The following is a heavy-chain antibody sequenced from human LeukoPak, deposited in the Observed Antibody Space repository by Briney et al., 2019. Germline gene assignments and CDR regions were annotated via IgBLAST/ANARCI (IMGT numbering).Heavy chain of an antibody. J-gene: IGHJ5*02. Sequence: PSETLSLTCAVSGGSLSRSNWWSWVRQPPGKGLEWIGEIYHSGSTSYNPSLKSRVTISVDKSKNQFSLKLSSVTAADTAVYYCATLVLSTSWNWFDPWGQGTLVTVSS. CDR1: GGSLSRSNW. V-gene: IGHV4-4*02. D-gene: IGHD2-2*01. CDR2: IYHSGST. CDR3: ATLVLSTSWNWFDP.